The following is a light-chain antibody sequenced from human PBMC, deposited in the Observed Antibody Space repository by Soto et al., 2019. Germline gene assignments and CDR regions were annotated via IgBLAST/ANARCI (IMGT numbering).Light chain of an antibody. Sequence: ELVLTQSPATLSLSPGEGASLSCWASQSVGTYMALYQHKPGQPPRLLIYDASKRATGVPARFSGSGSGTNFTFTISSLEPADFALYFCQLRSSWPPYTFAQGTKVDIK. V-gene: IGKV3-11*01. CDR1: QSVGTY. J-gene: IGKJ2*01. CDR3: QLRSSWPPYT. CDR2: DAS.